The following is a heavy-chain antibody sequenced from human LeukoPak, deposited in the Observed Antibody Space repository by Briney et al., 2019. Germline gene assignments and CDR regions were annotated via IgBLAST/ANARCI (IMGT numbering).Heavy chain of an antibody. D-gene: IGHD3-16*01. Sequence: PGGSLRLSCAASGFTVSSNYMSWVRQAPGKGLEWVSVIYSGGSTYYADSVKGRFTISRDNSKNTLYLQMNSLRAEDTAVYYCAREFAPNYYDYMDVWGKGTTVTVSS. CDR3: AREFAPNYYDYMDV. CDR2: IYSGGST. CDR1: GFTVSSNY. V-gene: IGHV3-53*01. J-gene: IGHJ6*03.